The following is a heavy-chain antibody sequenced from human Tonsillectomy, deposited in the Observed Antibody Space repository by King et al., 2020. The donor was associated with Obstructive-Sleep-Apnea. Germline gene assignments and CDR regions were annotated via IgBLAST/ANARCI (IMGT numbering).Heavy chain of an antibody. Sequence: QLXESGPGLVKPSQTLSLTCTVSGGYITSGDYYWSWIRQPPGKGLEWIGYVYYSGRTYSNPSLKSRVTISVDTSKTQFSLKLSSVTAADTAVYYCARGNYYDSSGYYHRGEWFDPWGQGTLVTVSS. CDR3: ARGNYYDSSGYYHRGEWFDP. CDR1: GGYITSGDYY. CDR2: VYYSGRT. V-gene: IGHV4-30-4*01. J-gene: IGHJ5*02. D-gene: IGHD3-22*01.